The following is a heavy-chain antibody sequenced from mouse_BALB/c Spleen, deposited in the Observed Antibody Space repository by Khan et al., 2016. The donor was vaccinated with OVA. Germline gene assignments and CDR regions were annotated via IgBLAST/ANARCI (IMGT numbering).Heavy chain of an antibody. V-gene: IGHV9-1*02. Sequence: QIQLVQSGPELKKPGETVKISCKASGYTFTNYGMNWVKQAPGKGLKWMGWINTYNGEPTYTDDFKGRFAFYLETSASTAYLQINNLKIEDMATYFCARGASYWYFDVWGAGTTVTVSS. CDR2: INTYNGEP. J-gene: IGHJ1*01. CDR3: ARGASYWYFDV. CDR1: GYTFTNYG.